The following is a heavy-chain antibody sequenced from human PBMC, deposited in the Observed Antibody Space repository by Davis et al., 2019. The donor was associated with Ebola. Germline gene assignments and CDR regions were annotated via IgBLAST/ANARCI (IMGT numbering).Heavy chain of an antibody. CDR1: GGSIRSSTHY. V-gene: IGHV4-39*01. D-gene: IGHD3-22*01. CDR3: ARNLRDDSGGYFNLFDC. CDR2: VYYSGST. J-gene: IGHJ4*02. Sequence: AESLTLSCSVSGGSIRSSTHYWGWIRQPPGNGLEWIGSVYYSGSTYYNPSLKSRVTISVDTSKNQFSLKLNSVTAADTAVYYCARNLRDDSGGYFNLFDCWGQGTLVTFSS.